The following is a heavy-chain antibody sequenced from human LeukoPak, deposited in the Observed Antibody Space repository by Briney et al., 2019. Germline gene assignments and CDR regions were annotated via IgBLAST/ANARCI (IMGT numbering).Heavy chain of an antibody. Sequence: GGSLRLSFAASGFTFSSYGMHWVRQAPGKGLEWVAVISYDGSNKYYADSVKGRFTISRDNSKNTLYLQMNSLRAEDTAVYYCAKQLWLYFDYWGQGTLVTVSS. CDR1: GFTFSSYG. J-gene: IGHJ4*02. V-gene: IGHV3-30*18. CDR2: ISYDGSNK. D-gene: IGHD5-18*01. CDR3: AKQLWLYFDY.